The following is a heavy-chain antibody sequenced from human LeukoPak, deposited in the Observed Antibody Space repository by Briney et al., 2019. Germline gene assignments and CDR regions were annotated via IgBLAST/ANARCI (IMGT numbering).Heavy chain of an antibody. D-gene: IGHD1-20*01. Sequence: GGSLRLSCAASGFTFSNYATSWVRQAPGKGLECVAGISGGGGITDYADSMKGRFTISRDNSKNTLYLQMNSLRAEDTAVYYCAKNPGYNWNYGYSDYWGQGTLVTVSS. CDR1: GFTFSNYA. CDR3: AKNPGYNWNYGYSDY. J-gene: IGHJ4*02. CDR2: ISGGGGIT. V-gene: IGHV3-23*01.